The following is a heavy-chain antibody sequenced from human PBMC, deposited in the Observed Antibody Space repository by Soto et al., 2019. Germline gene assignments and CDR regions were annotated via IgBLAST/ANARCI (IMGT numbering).Heavy chain of an antibody. CDR2: INAGNDNT. D-gene: IGHD2-15*01. J-gene: IGHJ4*02. V-gene: IGHV1-3*01. Sequence: QVQLVQSGAEVKKPGASVKVSCKASGYTFSTYTMHWVRQAPGQRLECMGWINAGNDNTKYSHKFQGRVTITRDTSASTAYMELSSLRSEDTTVYYCARGGGGKLDYWGQGTLVTVSS. CDR1: GYTFSTYT. CDR3: ARGGGGKLDY.